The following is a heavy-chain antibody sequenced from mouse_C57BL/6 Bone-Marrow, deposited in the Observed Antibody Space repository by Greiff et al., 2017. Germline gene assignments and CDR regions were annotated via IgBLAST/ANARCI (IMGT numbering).Heavy chain of an antibody. Sequence: VQLQQSGPGLVQPSPSLSITCTVSGFSLTSYGVHWVRQSPGKGLEWLGVIWRGGSTDYNAAFMSRLGITKDNSESQVFFKMNSLQADDTAIYYCAKRGGGSSYDYAMDYWGQGASVTVSS. V-gene: IGHV2-5*01. CDR1: GFSLTSYG. CDR3: AKRGGGSSYDYAMDY. J-gene: IGHJ4*01. CDR2: IWRGGST. D-gene: IGHD1-1*01.